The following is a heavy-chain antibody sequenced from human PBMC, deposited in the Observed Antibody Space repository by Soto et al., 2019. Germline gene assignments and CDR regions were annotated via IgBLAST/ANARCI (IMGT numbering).Heavy chain of an antibody. CDR1: GVTFRSYT. D-gene: IGHD4-17*01. V-gene: IGHV3-23*01. CDR3: AKDKEPDGVWDIDF. J-gene: IGHJ4*01. Sequence: PGGSVRLSCAASGVTFRSYTMSWVRQAPGKGLEWVSSIIGGNGDTFYAASVTGRFTISRDISKSTLYLQMNGLRVEDTAIYYCAKDKEPDGVWDIDFWGHGTLVTVSS. CDR2: IIGGNGDT.